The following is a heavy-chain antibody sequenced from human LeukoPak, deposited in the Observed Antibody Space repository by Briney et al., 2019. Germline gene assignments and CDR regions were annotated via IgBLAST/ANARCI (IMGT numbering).Heavy chain of an antibody. CDR2: INPNSGGT. V-gene: IGHV1-2*02. CDR1: RYTFTGYY. CDR3: ASNNYYDSSGYYYVDY. J-gene: IGHJ4*02. Sequence: ASVKVSCKASRYTFTGYYMHWVRQAPGQGLEWMGWINPNSGGTNYAQKFQGRVTMTRDTSISTAYMELSRLRSDDTAVYYCASNNYYDSSGYYYVDYWGQGTLVTVSS. D-gene: IGHD3-22*01.